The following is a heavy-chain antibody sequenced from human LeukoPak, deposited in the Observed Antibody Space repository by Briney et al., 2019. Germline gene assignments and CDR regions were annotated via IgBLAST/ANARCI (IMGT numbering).Heavy chain of an antibody. CDR1: GYTFTGYY. D-gene: IGHD6-6*01. Sequence: ASVEVSCKASGYTFTGYYMHWVRQAPGQGLEWMGWINPNSGGTNYAQKFQGRVTMTRDTSISTAYMELSRLRSDDTAVYYCARGRSSSSRAFDIWGQGTMVTVSS. CDR3: ARGRSSSSRAFDI. CDR2: INPNSGGT. J-gene: IGHJ3*02. V-gene: IGHV1-2*02.